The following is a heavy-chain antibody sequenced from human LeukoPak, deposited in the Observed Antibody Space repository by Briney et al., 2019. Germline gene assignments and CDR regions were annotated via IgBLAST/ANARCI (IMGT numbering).Heavy chain of an antibody. V-gene: IGHV3-30*04. CDR2: ISYDGDTQ. CDR1: GFTFSNYA. CDR3: ARANCGGTCFLIDY. D-gene: IGHD2-15*01. Sequence: GGSLRLSCAASGFTFSNYAMHWVRQAPGKGREWVAVISYDGDTQYYKDSLRGRFTISRDNSKNTLYLHMNSLGAEDTAVYYCARANCGGTCFLIDYWGQGILVTVSS. J-gene: IGHJ4*02.